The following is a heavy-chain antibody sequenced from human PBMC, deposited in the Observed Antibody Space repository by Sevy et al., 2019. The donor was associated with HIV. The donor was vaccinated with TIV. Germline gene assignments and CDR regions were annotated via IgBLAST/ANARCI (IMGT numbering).Heavy chain of an antibody. CDR3: ANRAGPIFDN. CDR1: GLSVSRNY. J-gene: IGHJ4*02. D-gene: IGHD6-19*01. V-gene: IGHV3-23*01. CDR2: ISDSGGYT. Sequence: GGSLRLSCAASGLSVSRNYLSWVRQAPGKGLEWVSVISDSGGYTSYTDSVKGRFTISRDNSKNTLYLQMNSLRVEDTAIYYCANRAGPIFDNWGQGTLVTVSS.